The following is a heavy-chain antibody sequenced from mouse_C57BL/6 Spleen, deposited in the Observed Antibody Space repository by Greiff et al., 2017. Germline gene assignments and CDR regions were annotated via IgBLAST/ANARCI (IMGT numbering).Heavy chain of an antibody. D-gene: IGHD2-5*01. CDR1: GYTFTDYY. CDR3: ARDSNYLYYFDY. CDR2: INPNNGGT. V-gene: IGHV1-26*01. Sequence: VQLQQSGPELVKPGASVKISCKASGYTFTDYYMNWVKQSHGKSLEWIGDINPNNGGTSYNQKFKGKATLTVDKSSSTAYMELRSLTSEDSAVYYCARDSNYLYYFDYWGQGTTLTVSS. J-gene: IGHJ2*01.